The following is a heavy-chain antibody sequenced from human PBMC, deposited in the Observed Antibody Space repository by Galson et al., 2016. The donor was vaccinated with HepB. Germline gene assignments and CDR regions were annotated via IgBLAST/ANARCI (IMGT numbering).Heavy chain of an antibody. CDR1: GFSLNTSGVA. CDR2: IYWDDDK. CDR3: AHRRLSSGGPPYNWFDP. V-gene: IGHV2-5*02. D-gene: IGHD2-15*01. J-gene: IGHJ5*02. Sequence: PALVKPTQTLTLTCTFSGFSLNTSGVAVGWIRQPPGKALDWLALIYWDDDKRYSPSLKSRLTITKDTSKNQVVLTMTNVDPMDTATYYCAHRRLSSGGPPYNWFDPWGQGTQVTVSS.